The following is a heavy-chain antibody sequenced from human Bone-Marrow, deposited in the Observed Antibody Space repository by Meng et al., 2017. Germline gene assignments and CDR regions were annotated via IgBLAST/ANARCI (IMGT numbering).Heavy chain of an antibody. CDR3: ARRPKLRYFDWTQYGMDV. CDR2: ISYDGSNK. Sequence: GESLKISCAASGFTFSSYAMHWVRQAPGKGLGWVAVISYDGSNKYYADSVKGRFTISRDNSKNTLYLQMNSLRAEDTAVYYCARRPKLRYFDWTQYGMDVWGQGTTVTVSS. CDR1: GFTFSSYA. V-gene: IGHV3-30*04. D-gene: IGHD3-9*01. J-gene: IGHJ6*02.